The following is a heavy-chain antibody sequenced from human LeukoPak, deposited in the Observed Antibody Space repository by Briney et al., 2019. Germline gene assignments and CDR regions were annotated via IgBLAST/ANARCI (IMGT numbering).Heavy chain of an antibody. CDR1: GYTFTSYG. CDR2: ISAYNGNT. J-gene: IGHJ4*02. D-gene: IGHD2-15*01. CDR3: ERGGVVVAATANVY. Sequence: ASVKVSCKASGYTFTSYGISWVRQAPGQGLEWMGWISAYNGNTNYAHKLQGRVTMTTDTSTSTAYMELRSLRSDDMAVYYCERGGVVVAATANVYWGQGTLVTVSS. V-gene: IGHV1-18*03.